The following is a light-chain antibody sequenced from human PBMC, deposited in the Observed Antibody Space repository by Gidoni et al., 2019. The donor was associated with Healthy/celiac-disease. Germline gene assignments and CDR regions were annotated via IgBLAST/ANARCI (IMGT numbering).Light chain of an antibody. CDR1: QSISSW. Sequence: DIQMTQSPSTLSASVGDRVTITCRASQSISSWLAWYQQKPGKAPKLLIYKASSLESGVPSRFSGSGSGTEFTLTISSLQPDDFAIYYCQQYNSYLRGEFTFGPGTKVDIK. J-gene: IGKJ3*01. CDR3: QQYNSYLRGEFT. V-gene: IGKV1-5*03. CDR2: KAS.